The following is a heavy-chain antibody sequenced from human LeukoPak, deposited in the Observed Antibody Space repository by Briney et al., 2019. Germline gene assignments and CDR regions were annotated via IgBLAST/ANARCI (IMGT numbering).Heavy chain of an antibody. D-gene: IGHD1-1*01. CDR3: ARTLPVHRFDP. V-gene: IGHV4-39*01. Sequence: SETLSLTCTVSGGSISSSSYYWGWIRQPPGKGLEWIGSIYYSGSTYYNPSLKSRVTISVDTSKNQFSLKLSSVTAADTAVYYCARTLPVHRFDPWGQGTLVTVSS. CDR1: GGSISSSSYY. CDR2: IYYSGST. J-gene: IGHJ5*02.